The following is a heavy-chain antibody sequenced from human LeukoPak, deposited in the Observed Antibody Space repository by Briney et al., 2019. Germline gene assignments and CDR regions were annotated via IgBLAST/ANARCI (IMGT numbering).Heavy chain of an antibody. D-gene: IGHD6-13*01. Sequence: SETLSLTCAVYGGSFSGYYWSWIRQPPGKGLEWIGEINHSGSTNYNPSLKSRVTISVDTSKNQFSLKLSSMTAADTAVYYCARGRKELVPDYWGQGTTVTVSS. CDR1: GGSFSGYY. CDR3: ARGRKELVPDY. V-gene: IGHV4-34*01. CDR2: INHSGST. J-gene: IGHJ4*03.